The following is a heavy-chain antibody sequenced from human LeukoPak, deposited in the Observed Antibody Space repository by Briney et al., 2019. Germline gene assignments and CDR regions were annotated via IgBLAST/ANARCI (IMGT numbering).Heavy chain of an antibody. CDR1: GFTVSSNY. V-gene: IGHV3-53*01. Sequence: GGSLRLSCAASGFTVSSNYMSWVRQAPGKGLEWVSVIYSGGSTYYADSVKGRFTISRDNSKNTLYLQMNSLRAEDTAVYYCARAMVRGVIRSDGMDVWGQGTTVTVSS. CDR2: IYSGGST. D-gene: IGHD3-10*01. CDR3: ARAMVRGVIRSDGMDV. J-gene: IGHJ6*02.